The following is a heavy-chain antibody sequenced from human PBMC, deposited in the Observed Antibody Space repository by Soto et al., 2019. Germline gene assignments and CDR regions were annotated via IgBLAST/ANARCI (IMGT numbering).Heavy chain of an antibody. CDR1: GYTFTGYY. V-gene: IGHV1-2*02. CDR3: HSAFIAVAGTYY. J-gene: IGHJ4*02. Sequence: WASVKVSCKASGYTFTGYYMHWVRQAPGQGLEWMGWINPNSGGTNYAQKFQGRVTMTRDTSISTAYMELSRLRSDDTAVYYCHSAFIAVAGTYYWGQGTLVTVSS. D-gene: IGHD6-19*01. CDR2: INPNSGGT.